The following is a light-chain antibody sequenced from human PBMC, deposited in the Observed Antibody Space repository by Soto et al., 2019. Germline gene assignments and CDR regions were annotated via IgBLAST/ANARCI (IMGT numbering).Light chain of an antibody. CDR2: DAS. CDR3: QQYNSYLT. J-gene: IGKJ1*01. CDR1: QSISNS. Sequence: DIQMTQFPSTLSASVGDRVTITCRASQSISNSLAWYQQKPGKAPNLLIYDASSLERGVTSRFRGSGSGTEFTLTISSLQPDDFATYYCQQYNSYLTFGQGTKVEIK. V-gene: IGKV1-5*01.